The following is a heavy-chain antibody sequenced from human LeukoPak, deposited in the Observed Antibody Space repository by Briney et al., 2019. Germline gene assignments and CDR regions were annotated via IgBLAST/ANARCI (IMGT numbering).Heavy chain of an antibody. CDR2: ISYDGSNK. D-gene: IGHD4-17*01. J-gene: IGHJ4*02. CDR1: GFTFSSYA. V-gene: IGHV3-30*04. Sequence: PGRSLRLSCAASGFTFSSYAMHWVRQAPGKGLEWVAVISYDGSNKYYAGSVKGRFTISRDNSKNTLYLQMNSLRAEDTAVYYCARGVGDYGDYVWNFDYWGQGTLVTVSS. CDR3: ARGVGDYGDYVWNFDY.